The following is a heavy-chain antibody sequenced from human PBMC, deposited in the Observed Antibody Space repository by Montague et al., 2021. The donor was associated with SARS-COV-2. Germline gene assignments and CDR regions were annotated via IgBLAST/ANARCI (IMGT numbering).Heavy chain of an antibody. J-gene: IGHJ4*02. CDR2: INSDGSST. Sequence: SLRLSCAASGFTFSSYWMHWVRQVPGKGLVWVSRINSDGSSTNYADSVKARLIMSRDISKNTLFLEMNNLRVEDTAIYYCARGKEGSGWFGYFDSWGQGTLVTVSS. V-gene: IGHV3-74*01. D-gene: IGHD6-19*01. CDR3: ARGKEGSGWFGYFDS. CDR1: GFTFSSYW.